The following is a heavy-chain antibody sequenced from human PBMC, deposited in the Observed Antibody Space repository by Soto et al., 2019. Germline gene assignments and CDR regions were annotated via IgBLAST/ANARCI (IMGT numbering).Heavy chain of an antibody. D-gene: IGHD1-1*01. Sequence: QVQLQESGPGLVKPSETRSLTCTVSGGSVSSGSYYWSWIRQPPGKGLEWIGYIYYSGSTNYNPSLKSRVTISVDTSKNQFSLKLSSVTAADTAVYYCARGKLGRFDYWGQGTLVTVSS. CDR2: IYYSGST. V-gene: IGHV4-61*01. CDR3: ARGKLGRFDY. J-gene: IGHJ4*02. CDR1: GGSVSSGSYY.